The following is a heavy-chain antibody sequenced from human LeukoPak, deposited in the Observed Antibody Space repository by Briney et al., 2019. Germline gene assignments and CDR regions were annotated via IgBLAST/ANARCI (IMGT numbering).Heavy chain of an antibody. D-gene: IGHD3-22*01. CDR1: GFTFSSYA. V-gene: IGHV3-30*04. J-gene: IGHJ3*02. Sequence: GGSLRLSCAASGFTFSSYAIHWVRQAPGKGLEWVAVISYDGNNKYYADSVKGRFSISRDNSKNTLYLQMNSLRAADTAVYYCASQTPSGIVVFDAFDIWGQGTMVTVSS. CDR2: ISYDGNNK. CDR3: ASQTPSGIVVFDAFDI.